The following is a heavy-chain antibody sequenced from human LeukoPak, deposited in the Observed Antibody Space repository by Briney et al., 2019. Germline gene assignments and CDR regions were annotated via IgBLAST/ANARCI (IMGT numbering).Heavy chain of an antibody. Sequence: GGSLRLSCAASGFTFNSYVVSWVRQAPGEGLEWVSGISASGGTTYYADSVKGRFTISRDNSKNTLSLQMDSLRGDDTAAYYCARSLDTTGYYLGYWGQGALVTVSS. CDR2: ISASGGTT. CDR1: GFTFNSYV. V-gene: IGHV3-23*01. D-gene: IGHD3-9*01. CDR3: ARSLDTTGYYLGY. J-gene: IGHJ4*02.